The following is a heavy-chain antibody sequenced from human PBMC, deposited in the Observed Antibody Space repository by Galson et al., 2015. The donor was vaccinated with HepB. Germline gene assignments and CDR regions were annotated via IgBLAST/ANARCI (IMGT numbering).Heavy chain of an antibody. J-gene: IGHJ2*01. CDR3: AKDSSYYDSSGYPYWYFDL. Sequence: SLRLSCAASGFTFSSYAMSWVRQAPGKGLEWVSAISGSGGSTYYADSVKGRFTISRDNSKNTLYLQMNSLRAEDTAVYYCAKDSSYYDSSGYPYWYFDLWGRGTLVTVSS. D-gene: IGHD3-22*01. CDR2: ISGSGGST. CDR1: GFTFSSYA. V-gene: IGHV3-23*01.